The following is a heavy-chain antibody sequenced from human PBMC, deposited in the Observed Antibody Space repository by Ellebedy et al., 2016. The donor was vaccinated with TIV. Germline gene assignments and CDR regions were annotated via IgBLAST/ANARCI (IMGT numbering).Heavy chain of an antibody. CDR3: ARGTDFDWLPLFDY. CDR2: IIPIFGTA. V-gene: IGHV1-69*13. D-gene: IGHD3-9*01. CDR1: GGTFSSYA. Sequence: AASVKVSCKASGGTFSSYAISWVRQAPGQGLEWMGGIIPIFGTANYAQKFQGRVTITADESTSTAYMELSSLRSEDTAVYYCARGTDFDWLPLFDYWGQGTLVTVSS. J-gene: IGHJ4*02.